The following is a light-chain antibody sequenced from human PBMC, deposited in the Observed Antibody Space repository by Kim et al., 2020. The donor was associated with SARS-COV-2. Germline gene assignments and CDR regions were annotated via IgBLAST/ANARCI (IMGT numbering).Light chain of an antibody. CDR1: QSISSW. V-gene: IGKV1-5*03. J-gene: IGKJ2*01. CDR3: QQYNSYSYT. CDR2: KES. Sequence: SASVGDRVTINCRASQSISSWLAWYQQKPGKAPKLLIYKESSLESGVPSRFSGSGSGTEFTLTISSLQPDDFATYYCQQYNSYSYTFGQGTKLEI.